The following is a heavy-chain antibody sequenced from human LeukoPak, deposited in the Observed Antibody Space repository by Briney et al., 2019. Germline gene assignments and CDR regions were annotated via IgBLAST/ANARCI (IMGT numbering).Heavy chain of an antibody. J-gene: IGHJ4*02. Sequence: SGTLSLTCGVSGGSISSSNWWSWVRPPPGKGLEWIGEIYHSGSTNYNPSLKSRVIISVDKSKNQFSLKLYSVTAADTAVYYCARREGELRYFDWLTPRDWGQGILVTVSS. CDR1: GGSISSSNW. D-gene: IGHD3-9*01. CDR2: IYHSGST. V-gene: IGHV4-4*02. CDR3: ARREGELRYFDWLTPRD.